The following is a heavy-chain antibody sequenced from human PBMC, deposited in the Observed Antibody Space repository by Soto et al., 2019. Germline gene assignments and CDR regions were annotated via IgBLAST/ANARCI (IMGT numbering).Heavy chain of an antibody. D-gene: IGHD2-21*01. CDR1: GFTFSSYA. J-gene: IGHJ4*02. CDR2: ISGSGGST. Sequence: GGSLRLSCAASGFTFSSYAMSWVRQAPGKGLEWVSAISGSGGSTYYADSVKGRFTISRDNSKNTLYLQMNSLRAEDTAVYYCAKDRVIFLHEGSGPFDYWGQGTLVTVSS. CDR3: AKDRVIFLHEGSGPFDY. V-gene: IGHV3-23*01.